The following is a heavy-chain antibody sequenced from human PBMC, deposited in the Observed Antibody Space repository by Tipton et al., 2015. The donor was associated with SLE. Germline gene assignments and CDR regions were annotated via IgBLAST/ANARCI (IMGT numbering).Heavy chain of an antibody. CDR3: AREYSGYDYRTFDH. Sequence: TLSLTCTVSGDSISNGDDYWSWIRQPPGKGLEWIGTIHHSGITYYNPSLKSRVTISVDTSKNQFSLKLRSVTAADTAVYYCAREYSGYDYRTFDHWGQGTLVTVSS. CDR2: IHHSGIT. D-gene: IGHD5-12*01. J-gene: IGHJ4*02. V-gene: IGHV4-38-2*02. CDR1: GDSISNGDDY.